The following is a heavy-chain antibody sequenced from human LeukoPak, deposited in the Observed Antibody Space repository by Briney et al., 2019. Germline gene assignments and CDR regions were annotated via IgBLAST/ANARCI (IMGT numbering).Heavy chain of an antibody. CDR3: ARGWGFSVPYGMDV. CDR1: GYTFTSYG. Sequence: GASVNVSCKASGYTFTSYGISWVRPAPGQGLEWMGWISAYNGNTNYAQKLQGRVTMTTDTSTSTAYMELRSLRSDDTAVYYCARGWGFSVPYGMDVWGQGTTVTVSS. CDR2: ISAYNGNT. V-gene: IGHV1-18*01. J-gene: IGHJ6*02. D-gene: IGHD3-16*01.